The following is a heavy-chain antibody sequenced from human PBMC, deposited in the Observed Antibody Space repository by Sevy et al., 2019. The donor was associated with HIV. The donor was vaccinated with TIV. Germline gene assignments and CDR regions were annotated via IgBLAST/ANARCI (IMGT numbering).Heavy chain of an antibody. CDR1: GGSISSSNYY. J-gene: IGHJ4*02. D-gene: IGHD5-12*01. CDR3: VRQIVRDGYDY. Sequence: SETLSLTCTVSGGSISSSNYYWGWIRQPPGKGLEWIGSMYYTGNTYYNPSLKSRVTISVDTSMNHFSLSLTSMTAADTAVYYCVRQIVRDGYDYWGQGTLVTVSS. V-gene: IGHV4-39*01. CDR2: MYYTGNT.